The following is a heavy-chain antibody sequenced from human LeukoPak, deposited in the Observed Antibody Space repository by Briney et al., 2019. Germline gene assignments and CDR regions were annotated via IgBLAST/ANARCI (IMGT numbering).Heavy chain of an antibody. V-gene: IGHV4-4*07. CDR2: IYTSGST. CDR3: ARVDRPTYGDYDYFDY. Sequence: PSETLSLTCTVSGGSISSYYWSWIRQPVGKGLEWIGRIYTSGSTNYNPSLKSRVTMSVDTSKNQFPLKLSSVTAADTAVYYCARVDRPTYGDYDYFDYWGQGTLVTVSS. J-gene: IGHJ4*02. D-gene: IGHD4-17*01. CDR1: GGSISSYY.